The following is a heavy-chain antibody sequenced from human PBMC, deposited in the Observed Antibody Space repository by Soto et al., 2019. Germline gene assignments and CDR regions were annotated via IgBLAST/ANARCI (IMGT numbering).Heavy chain of an antibody. V-gene: IGHV4-31*03. CDR3: ARDGCNLPFDY. Sequence: SETLSLTCTVSGGSISSGGYYWSWIRQHPGKGLEWIGYIYYSGSTYYNPSLKSRVTISVDTSKNQFSLKLSSVTAADTAVYYCARDGCNLPFDYWGQGTLVTVSS. D-gene: IGHD6-19*01. CDR2: IYYSGST. J-gene: IGHJ4*02. CDR1: GGSISSGGYY.